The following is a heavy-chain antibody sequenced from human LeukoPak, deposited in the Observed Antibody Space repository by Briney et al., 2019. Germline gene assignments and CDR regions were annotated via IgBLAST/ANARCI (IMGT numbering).Heavy chain of an antibody. J-gene: IGHJ4*02. V-gene: IGHV4-4*07. D-gene: IGHD6-19*01. Sequence: PSETLSLTCTVSVGSISNYHWSGIRQPAGKGLEGIGQIHTSGSTNYNHPLKSRVSTSIDTTEDQVSLTIRSVTAADTAFYYCARRDFSSGWNFDYWGQGTLVTVSS. CDR2: IHTSGST. CDR3: ARRDFSSGWNFDY. CDR1: VGSISNYH.